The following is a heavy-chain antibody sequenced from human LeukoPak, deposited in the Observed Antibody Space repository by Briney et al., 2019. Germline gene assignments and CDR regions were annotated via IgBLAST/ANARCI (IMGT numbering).Heavy chain of an antibody. V-gene: IGHV3-21*01. CDR1: GFTSSSDS. CDR2: ISSSSSYI. J-gene: IGHJ5*02. CDR3: ARGSSIQRLDP. D-gene: IGHD2-2*01. Sequence: GGSLRLSCAASGFTSSSDSMNWVRQAPGKGLEWVSSISSSSSYIYYADSVKGRFTISRDNAKNSLYLQMNSLRAEDAAVYYCARGSSIQRLDPWGQGTLVTVSS.